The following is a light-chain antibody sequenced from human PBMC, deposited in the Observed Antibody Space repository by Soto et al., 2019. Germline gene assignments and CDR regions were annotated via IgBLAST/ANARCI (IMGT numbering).Light chain of an antibody. CDR1: QDIDKY. CDR3: QQYYDLPIT. J-gene: IGKJ5*01. CDR2: DVT. V-gene: IGKV1-33*01. Sequence: DIQMTQSPSSLSASVGDRVTITSQESQDIDKYLNWYQQKPGKAHQLLIDDVTNLATGVPSRFSGSGSGTHFTFTIGSLQPEDIATYYCQQYYDLPITFGQGTRLEIK.